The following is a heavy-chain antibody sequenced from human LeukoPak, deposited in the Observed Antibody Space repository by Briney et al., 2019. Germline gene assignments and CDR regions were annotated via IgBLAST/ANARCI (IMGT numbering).Heavy chain of an antibody. CDR2: IYYSGST. D-gene: IGHD2-2*01. Sequence: PSETLSLTCTVSGGSISSGGYYWSWIRQHPGKGLEWIGYIYYSGSTYYNPSLKSRVTISVDTSKNQFSLKLSSVTAADTAVYYCARVEEAYCSSTSCYYWFDPWGQGTLVTVSS. CDR3: ARVEEAYCSSTSCYYWFDP. J-gene: IGHJ5*02. V-gene: IGHV4-31*03. CDR1: GGSISSGGYY.